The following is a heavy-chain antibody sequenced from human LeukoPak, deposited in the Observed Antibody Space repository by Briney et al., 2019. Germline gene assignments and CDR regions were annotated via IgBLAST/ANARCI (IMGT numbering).Heavy chain of an antibody. CDR3: ARVVATTLSISFDY. CDR1: GFTFSDYY. J-gene: IGHJ4*02. V-gene: IGHV3-11*04. CDR2: ISSSGSTI. Sequence: GGSLRLSCAASGFTFSDYYMSWIRQAPGKGLEWVSYISSSGSTIYYADSVKGRFTISRDNAKNSLYLQMNSLRAEDTAVYYCARVVATTLSISFDYWGQGTLVTVSS. D-gene: IGHD5-12*01.